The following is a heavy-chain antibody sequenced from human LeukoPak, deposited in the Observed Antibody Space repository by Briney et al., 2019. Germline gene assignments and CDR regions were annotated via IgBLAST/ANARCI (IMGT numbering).Heavy chain of an antibody. Sequence: GAPVKVSCKASGYTFTSYGISWVRQAPGQGLEWMGWISAYNGNTNYAQKLQGRVTMTTDTSTSTAYMELRSLRSDDTAVYYCARDGDDSSGYYFRPVYYFDYWGQGTLVTVSS. CDR2: ISAYNGNT. J-gene: IGHJ4*02. CDR3: ARDGDDSSGYYFRPVYYFDY. V-gene: IGHV1-18*01. CDR1: GYTFTSYG. D-gene: IGHD3-22*01.